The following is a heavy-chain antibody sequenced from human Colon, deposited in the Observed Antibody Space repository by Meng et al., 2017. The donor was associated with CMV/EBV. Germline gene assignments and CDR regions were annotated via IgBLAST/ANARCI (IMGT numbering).Heavy chain of an antibody. Sequence: GESLKISCATPGFTFTNYAMSWVRQAPGKGLEWVSGISGSGDTTYYADSGKGRITISRDNSRGMLFSDVTSLRADDTAVDYCAKGSLEWLYYGMDVWGQGTTVTVSS. CDR1: GFTFTNYA. CDR2: ISGSGDTT. CDR3: AKGSLEWLYYGMDV. J-gene: IGHJ6*02. V-gene: IGHV3-23*01. D-gene: IGHD3-3*01.